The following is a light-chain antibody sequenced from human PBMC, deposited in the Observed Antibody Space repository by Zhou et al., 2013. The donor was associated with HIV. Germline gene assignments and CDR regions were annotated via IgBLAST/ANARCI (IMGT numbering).Light chain of an antibody. V-gene: IGKV1-39*01. Sequence: DIQMTQSPSSLSASVRGRVTITCRASQDIGSALAWYQQKPGKPPKLLIYDVSTLEDGVPSRFSGSGSGTDFTLTISSLQPEDFATYYCQQSYSTVTFGQGTNLDIK. CDR2: DVS. CDR1: QDIGSA. CDR3: QQSYSTVT. J-gene: IGKJ2*01.